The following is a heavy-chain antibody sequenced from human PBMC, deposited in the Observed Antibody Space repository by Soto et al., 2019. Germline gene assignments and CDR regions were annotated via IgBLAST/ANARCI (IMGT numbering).Heavy chain of an antibody. CDR2: IYHSGST. Sequence: SETLSLTCAVSGGSISSGGYSWSWIRQPPGKGLEWIGYIYHSGSTYYNPSLKSRVTISVDRSKNQFSLKLNSVTAADTAVYHCARGGGSPYNKHEFDFWGQGTLVTVSS. CDR1: GGSISSGGYS. J-gene: IGHJ4*02. V-gene: IGHV4-30-2*01. D-gene: IGHD1-20*01. CDR3: ARGGGSPYNKHEFDF.